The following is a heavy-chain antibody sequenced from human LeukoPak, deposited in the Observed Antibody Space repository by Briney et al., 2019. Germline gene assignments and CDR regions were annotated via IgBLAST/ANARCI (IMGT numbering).Heavy chain of an antibody. CDR2: MYYSGST. CDR1: GGSISSGDYY. D-gene: IGHD3-22*01. V-gene: IGHV4-30-4*01. Sequence: SQTLSLTCTVSGGSISSGDYYWSWIRQPPGKGLEWIAYMYYSGSTYYNPSLKSRVTMSADTSKNQLSLKLSSVTDADTAVYYCARPYYYDSRIDPWGQGILVTVSS. J-gene: IGHJ5*02. CDR3: ARPYYYDSRIDP.